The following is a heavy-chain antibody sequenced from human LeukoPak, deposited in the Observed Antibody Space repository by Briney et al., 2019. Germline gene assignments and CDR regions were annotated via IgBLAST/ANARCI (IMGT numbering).Heavy chain of an antibody. CDR2: IRYDGSNK. CDR3: ASSDILTGSSLSWE. J-gene: IGHJ4*02. Sequence: GRSLRLSCAASGFTFSSYGMHWVRQAPGKGLEWVAFIRYDGSNKYYADSVKGRFTISRDNSKNTLYLQMNSLRAEDTAVYYCASSDILTGSSLSWEWGQGTLVTVSS. CDR1: GFTFSSYG. V-gene: IGHV3-33*08. D-gene: IGHD3-9*01.